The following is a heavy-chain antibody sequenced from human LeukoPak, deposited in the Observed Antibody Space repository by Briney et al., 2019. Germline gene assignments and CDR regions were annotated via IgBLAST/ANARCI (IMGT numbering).Heavy chain of an antibody. D-gene: IGHD4/OR15-4a*01. V-gene: IGHV4-59*01. J-gene: IGHJ4*02. CDR1: GGSISGYY. CDR3: ARMGAIAGASANPDH. CDR2: IYYSGTT. Sequence: PSETLSLTCTVSGGSISGYYWSWIRQPPGKGLEWIGYIYYSGTTSYNPSLRSRVTISVDTSKNQFSLRLSSLTAADTAVYYCARMGAIAGASANPDHWGQGTLVTVSS.